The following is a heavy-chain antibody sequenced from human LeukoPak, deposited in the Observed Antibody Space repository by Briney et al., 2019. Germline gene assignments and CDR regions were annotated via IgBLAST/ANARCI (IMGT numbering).Heavy chain of an antibody. CDR1: GRSISSYY. V-gene: IGHV4-4*07. J-gene: IGHJ5*02. CDR2: IYTSGST. Sequence: KASETLSLTRTVSGRSISSYYRSWLRQPAGKGLECIGRIYTSGSTNYNPSLKSRVTMSVDTSKNQFSLKLSPVTAADTAVYYCARELVQVWFDPWGQGTLVTVSS. CDR3: ARELVQVWFDP. D-gene: IGHD6-13*01.